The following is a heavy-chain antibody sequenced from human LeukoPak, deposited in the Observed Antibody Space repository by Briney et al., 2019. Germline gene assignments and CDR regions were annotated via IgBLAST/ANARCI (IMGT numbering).Heavy chain of an antibody. CDR2: IYYSGST. CDR3: ARHKPAPLKRRIAAAGTNFDY. V-gene: IGHV4-39*01. Sequence: PSETLSLTCTVSGGSISSSSYYWGWIRQPPGKGLEWIGSIYYSGSTYYNPSLKSRVTISVDTSKNQFSLKLSSVTAADTAVYYCARHKPAPLKRRIAAAGTNFDYWGQGTLVTVSS. CDR1: GGSISSSSYY. D-gene: IGHD6-13*01. J-gene: IGHJ4*02.